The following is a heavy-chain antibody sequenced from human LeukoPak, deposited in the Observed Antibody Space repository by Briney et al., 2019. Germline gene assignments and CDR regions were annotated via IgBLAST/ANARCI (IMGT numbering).Heavy chain of an antibody. Sequence: SVKVSCKASGGTFSSYAISWVRQAPGQGLEWMGGIIPIFGTANYAQKFQGRVTITADESTSTAYMELSSLRSEDTAVYYCARDCSGGSCLNYYYDGMDVWGKGTTVTVSS. V-gene: IGHV1-69*13. CDR2: IIPIFGTA. CDR1: GGTFSSYA. J-gene: IGHJ6*04. D-gene: IGHD2-15*01. CDR3: ARDCSGGSCLNYYYDGMDV.